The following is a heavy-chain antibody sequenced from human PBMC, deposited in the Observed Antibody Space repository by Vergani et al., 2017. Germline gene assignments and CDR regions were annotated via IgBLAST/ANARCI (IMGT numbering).Heavy chain of an antibody. V-gene: IGHV3-30*03. J-gene: IGHJ6*03. CDR3: ARDFLTRVTTLDYYDMGV. CDR1: GFPFSDYS. Sequence: QVQLVESGGGEVQPGRSLRLSCSAAGFPFSDYSVHWVRQAPGQGREWVSVISYDGNKKNYADSVKGRFTISRDNSKNTLYLEMNALRAEDTAVYYCARDFLTRVTTLDYYDMGVWGKGTTVTVSS. CDR2: ISYDGNKK. D-gene: IGHD1-1*01.